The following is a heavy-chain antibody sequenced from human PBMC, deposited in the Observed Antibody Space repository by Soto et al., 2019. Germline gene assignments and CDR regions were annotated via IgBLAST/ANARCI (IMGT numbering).Heavy chain of an antibody. CDR1: GFTFSDYY. Sequence: GGSLRLSCAASGFTFSDYYMSWIRQAPGKGLEWVSYISSSGSTIYYADSVKGRFTISRDNAKKSLYLQMKSLRAEGTAVYYCARSPYNWNRGLYLDYWGRATLVAVSS. J-gene: IGHJ4*02. V-gene: IGHV3-11*01. CDR2: ISSSGSTI. CDR3: ARSPYNWNRGLYLDY. D-gene: IGHD1-20*01.